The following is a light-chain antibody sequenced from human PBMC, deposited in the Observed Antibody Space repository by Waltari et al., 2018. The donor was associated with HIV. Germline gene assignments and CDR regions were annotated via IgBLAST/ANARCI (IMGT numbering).Light chain of an antibody. Sequence: QSVLTQPPSVSAAPGKKVTISCSGSSSNIGNNYVSWYQQPPGTAPQLLTYENNKPPSGIPDRFSGSKSDTSATLGITGLQTGDEADYYCGTWDSSLSVGGVFGGGTKLTVL. CDR1: SSNIGNNY. CDR2: ENN. CDR3: GTWDSSLSVGGV. J-gene: IGLJ2*01. V-gene: IGLV1-51*02.